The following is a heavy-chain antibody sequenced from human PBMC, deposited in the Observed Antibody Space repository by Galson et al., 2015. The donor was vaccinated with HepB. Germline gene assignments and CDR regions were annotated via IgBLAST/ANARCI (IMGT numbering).Heavy chain of an antibody. CDR3: ARATSGGYCSRTSCYYFDY. CDR2: IYSGGYR. J-gene: IGHJ4*02. Sequence: LRLSCAASGFTVITNYMSWVRQAPGKGLEWVSIIYSGGYRSYADSVKGRFTISRDNSKNTVYLQMNSLRAEDTAVYYCARATSGGYCSRTSCYYFDYWGQGALVTVSS. CDR1: GFTVITNY. D-gene: IGHD2-2*01. V-gene: IGHV3-53*01.